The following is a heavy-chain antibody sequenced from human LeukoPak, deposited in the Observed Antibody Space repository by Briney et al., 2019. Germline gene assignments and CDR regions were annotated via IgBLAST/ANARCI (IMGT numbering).Heavy chain of an antibody. CDR1: GFTFSNYA. Sequence: GGSLRLSCAASGFTFSNYAMSWVRQAPGKGLEWVSSISGTGGSTYYADSVKGRFTISRDNSNNTLFLQMNSLRAEGTAVYYCAKVRTGHYFDYWGQGTLVTVSS. CDR2: ISGTGGST. CDR3: AKVRTGHYFDY. D-gene: IGHD1-1*01. J-gene: IGHJ4*02. V-gene: IGHV3-23*01.